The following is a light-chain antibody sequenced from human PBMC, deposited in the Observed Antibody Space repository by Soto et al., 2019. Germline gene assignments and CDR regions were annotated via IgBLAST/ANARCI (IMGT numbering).Light chain of an antibody. V-gene: IGKV3-11*01. CDR1: QSASVY. CDR3: QQRSNWPSMYT. J-gene: IGKJ2*01. Sequence: EIVLTQSPATLSLSPGERATLSCRASQSASVYLAWYQQKPGQAPRLLIYDASSRATGIPARYSGSGSGTDFTLTISSLEPEDFAVYYCQQRSNWPSMYTFGQGTKLEIK. CDR2: DAS.